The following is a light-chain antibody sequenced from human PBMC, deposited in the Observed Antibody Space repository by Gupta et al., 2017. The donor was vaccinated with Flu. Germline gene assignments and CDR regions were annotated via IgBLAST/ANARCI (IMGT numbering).Light chain of an antibody. Sequence: QSVLQQPPSVSVAPGQRVTISCTGSSYNIGAGYDVHWYQQLPGTAPKLLIYGNSNRPSGVPDRFSGSKSGTSASLAITGLQAEDEADYYCQSYDSSRSGWVFGGGTKLTVL. CDR3: QSYDSSRSGWV. CDR2: GNS. J-gene: IGLJ3*02. V-gene: IGLV1-40*01. CDR1: SYNIGAGYD.